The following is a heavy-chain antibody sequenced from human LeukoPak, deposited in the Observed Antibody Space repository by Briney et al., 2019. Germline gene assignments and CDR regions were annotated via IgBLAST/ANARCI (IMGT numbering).Heavy chain of an antibody. D-gene: IGHD4-23*01. Sequence: EWVAVISYDGSNKYYAASVKGPFTISRDNSKNTLYLQMNSLRAEDTAVYYCESGNSRRVDYWGQGTLVTVSS. CDR2: ISYDGSNK. J-gene: IGHJ4*02. CDR3: ESGNSRRVDY. V-gene: IGHV3-30-3*01.